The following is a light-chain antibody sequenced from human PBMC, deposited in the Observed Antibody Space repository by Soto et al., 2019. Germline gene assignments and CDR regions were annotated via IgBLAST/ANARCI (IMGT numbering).Light chain of an antibody. CDR3: QQYTGPPTT. V-gene: IGKV3-20*01. Sequence: EITLTQSPEALALPPGRVATLACSASQTVSSNYLAWCQQRPGQAPRLLIYGASTRAAGIPDRFSGSGSGTDFTLTSTRLEPEDSAVYFCQQYTGPPTTFGQGTRLEIK. CDR1: QTVSSNY. J-gene: IGKJ5*01. CDR2: GAS.